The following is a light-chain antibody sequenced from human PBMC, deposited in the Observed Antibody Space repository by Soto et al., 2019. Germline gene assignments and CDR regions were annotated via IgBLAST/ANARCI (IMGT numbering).Light chain of an antibody. CDR1: SSNIGSHN. J-gene: IGLJ1*01. V-gene: IGLV1-47*01. CDR3: AAWDDSLSGRV. Sequence: QSVLTQPPSASGTPGQRVSFSCSGGSSNIGSHNVYWYQQLPGTAPKLLIFKNNQRPSGVPDRFSGSKSGTSASLAISGLRSEDEADYYCAAWDDSLSGRVFGTGTKLTVL. CDR2: KNN.